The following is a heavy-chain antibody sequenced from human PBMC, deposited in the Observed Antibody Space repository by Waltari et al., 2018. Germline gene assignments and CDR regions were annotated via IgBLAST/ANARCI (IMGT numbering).Heavy chain of an antibody. D-gene: IGHD3-10*01. CDR2: INHCGNT. V-gene: IGHV4-34*01. CDR1: GGSFSGYY. Sequence: QVQLQQWGAGLLKPSETLSLTCAVYGGSFSGYYWSWIHQPPGKGLEWIGEINHCGNTNYNPSLKGRGTISGDTSKNQFSLELSSVTGAETAVYYCAGSVVQGVTQGPFDPWGQGTLVTVSS. J-gene: IGHJ5*02. CDR3: AGSVVQGVTQGPFDP.